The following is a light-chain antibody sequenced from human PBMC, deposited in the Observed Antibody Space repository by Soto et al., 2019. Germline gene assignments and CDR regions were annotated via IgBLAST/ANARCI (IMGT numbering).Light chain of an antibody. CDR2: GAS. CDR1: QSVSSSY. CDR3: QQYGSSPRT. V-gene: IGKV3-20*01. J-gene: IGKJ5*01. Sequence: EIVLTQSPGTLSLSPGERATLSCRASQSVSSSYLAWCQQKPGQAPRLLIYGASSRATGIPDRFSGSGSGTDFTLTVSRLEPEDFAVYYCQQYGSSPRTFGKGTRLEIK.